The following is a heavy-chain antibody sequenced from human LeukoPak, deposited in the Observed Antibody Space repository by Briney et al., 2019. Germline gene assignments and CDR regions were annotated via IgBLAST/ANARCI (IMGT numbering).Heavy chain of an antibody. V-gene: IGHV4-59*08. D-gene: IGHD6-19*01. J-gene: IGHJ4*02. CDR1: GASTSSGY. CDR2: IYNGVNT. Sequence: SETLSLTCVASGASTSSGYWSWIRQTPGRALEWIGYIYNGVNTKYNPSLTSRVTISVDTSKNQFSLKLTSLTAADTAIYYCAQTTGWPGFDFWGPGALVTVSS. CDR3: AQTTGWPGFDF.